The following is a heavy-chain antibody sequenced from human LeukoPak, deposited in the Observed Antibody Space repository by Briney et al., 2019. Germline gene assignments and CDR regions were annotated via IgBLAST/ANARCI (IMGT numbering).Heavy chain of an antibody. CDR2: IIPILGIA. D-gene: IGHD4-23*01. Sequence: SVKVSFKASAGTFSSYAISWVRQAPGQGLEWMGRIIPILGIANYAQKFQGRVTTAADKSTSTAYMELSSLRSEDTAVYYCARDPGYGGNSAVDYWGQGTLVTVSS. J-gene: IGHJ4*02. CDR1: AGTFSSYA. V-gene: IGHV1-69*04. CDR3: ARDPGYGGNSAVDY.